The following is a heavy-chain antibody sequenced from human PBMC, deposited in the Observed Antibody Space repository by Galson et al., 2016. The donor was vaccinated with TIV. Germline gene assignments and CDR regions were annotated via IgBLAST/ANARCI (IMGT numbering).Heavy chain of an antibody. Sequence: SVKVSCKASGGTFSSYGISWVRQAPGQGLEWMGGINPVFGIPNYAQKFQGRVTITADESTSTAYMELTSPRSEDTAVYYCARGKERVINYYYYMDVWGKGTTITVSS. CDR1: GGTFSSYG. D-gene: IGHD3-3*01. CDR2: INPVFGIP. V-gene: IGHV1-69*13. J-gene: IGHJ6*03. CDR3: ARGKERVINYYYYMDV.